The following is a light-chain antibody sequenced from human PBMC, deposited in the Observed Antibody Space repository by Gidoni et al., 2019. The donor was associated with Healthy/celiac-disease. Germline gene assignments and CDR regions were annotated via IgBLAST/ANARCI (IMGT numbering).Light chain of an antibody. CDR2: GAS. J-gene: IGKJ1*01. CDR1: QSVSSN. V-gene: IGKV3-15*01. CDR3: QQYNNWLWT. Sequence: EIVMTQSPATQSVSPGERATLSCRASQSVSSNLAWYQQKPGQAPRLLIYGASTRATGIPARFSGSGSGTEFTLTISSLQSEDFAVYYCQQYNNWLWTFXXXTKVEIK.